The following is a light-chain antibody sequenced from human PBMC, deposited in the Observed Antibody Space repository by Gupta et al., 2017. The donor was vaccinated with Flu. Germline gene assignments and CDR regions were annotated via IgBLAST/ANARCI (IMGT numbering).Light chain of an antibody. J-gene: IGLJ2*01. CDR3: QTWGAGIVV. CDR1: SGHSNYA. Sequence: LVLPQSPSASASLGAPVTSTCTLSSGHSNYAIAWHQQQPEKGPRYLMKVNIDGSHYKGDGIPDRFSASSSGAERYLTISSLQSEDEADYYCQTWGAGIVVFGGGTKLTVL. V-gene: IGLV4-69*01. CDR2: VNIDGSH.